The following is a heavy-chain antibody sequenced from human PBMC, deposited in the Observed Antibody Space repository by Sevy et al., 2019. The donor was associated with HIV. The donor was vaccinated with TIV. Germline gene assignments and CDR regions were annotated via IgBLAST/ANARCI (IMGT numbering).Heavy chain of an antibody. J-gene: IGHJ4*02. V-gene: IGHV1-2*02. CDR2: INPNSGGT. Sequence: ASVKVSCKASGYTFTGYYMHWVRQAPGQGLEWMGWINPNSGGTNYAQKFQGRVTMTRDTSISTAYMELSRLRSDDTAVYYCARILSSGWRIDYWGQGTLVTVSS. CDR3: ARILSSGWRIDY. CDR1: GYTFTGYY. D-gene: IGHD6-19*01.